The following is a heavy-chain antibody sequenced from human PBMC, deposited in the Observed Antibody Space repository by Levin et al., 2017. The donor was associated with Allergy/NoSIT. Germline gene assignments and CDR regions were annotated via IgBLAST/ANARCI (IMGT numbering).Heavy chain of an antibody. J-gene: IGHJ4*02. V-gene: IGHV3-9*01. CDR3: AKDWGTMVRGVDY. CDR2: ISWNSGSI. D-gene: IGHD3-10*01. CDR1: GFTFDDYA. Sequence: QRGESLKISCAASGFTFDDYAMHWVRQAPGKGLEWVSGISWNSGSIGYADSVKGRFTISRDNAKNSLYLQMNSLRAEDTALYYCAKDWGTMVRGVDYWGQGTLVTVSS.